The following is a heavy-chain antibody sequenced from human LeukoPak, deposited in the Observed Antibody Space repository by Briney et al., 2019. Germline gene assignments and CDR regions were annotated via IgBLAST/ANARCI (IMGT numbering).Heavy chain of an antibody. CDR2: FHSDGST. V-gene: IGHV4-59*02. CDR3: ARSLSGLDSGDR. CDR1: GDSVSSNH. J-gene: IGHJ5*02. Sequence: KSSETLSLTCNVFGDSVSSNHWNWIRQPPGKGLEWIGTFHSDGSTTYNPSLKSRLTISVNTSKNQFSLKLTSVTAADTAVYYCARSLSGLDSGDRWGQGTLVTVSS. D-gene: IGHD5-12*01.